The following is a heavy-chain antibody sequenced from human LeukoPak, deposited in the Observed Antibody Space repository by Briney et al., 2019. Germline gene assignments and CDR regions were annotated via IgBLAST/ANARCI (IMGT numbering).Heavy chain of an antibody. CDR1: GYTFTSYD. J-gene: IGHJ6*03. D-gene: IGHD6-13*01. V-gene: IGHV1-8*01. CDR3: ARGAPGPPIGRAAAGINYYYMDV. Sequence: ASVKVSCKASGYTFTSYDINWIRQATGQGLELMGWMNPNCGNTGYAQKFQGRVTMTRNTSISTAYMELSSLRSEDTAVYYCARGAPGPPIGRAAAGINYYYMDVWGKGTTVTVSS. CDR2: MNPNCGNT.